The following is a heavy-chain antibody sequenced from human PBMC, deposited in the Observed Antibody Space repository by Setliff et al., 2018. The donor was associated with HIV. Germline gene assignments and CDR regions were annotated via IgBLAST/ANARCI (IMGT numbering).Heavy chain of an antibody. CDR2: IYYSGST. CDR3: ARDLYSSGWYGLYYYGMDV. CDR1: GGSISSSSYY. J-gene: IGHJ6*02. V-gene: IGHV4-39*07. D-gene: IGHD6-19*01. Sequence: PSETLSLTCTVSGGSISSSSYYWGWIRQPPGKGLEWIGSIYYSGSTYYNPSLKSRDTISVDTSKNQFSLKLSSVTAADTAVDYCARDLYSSGWYGLYYYGMDVWGQGTTVTVSS.